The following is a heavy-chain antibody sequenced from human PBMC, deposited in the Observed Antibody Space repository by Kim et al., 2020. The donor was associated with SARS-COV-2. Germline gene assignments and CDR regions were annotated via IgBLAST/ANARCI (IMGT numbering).Heavy chain of an antibody. CDR2: IRSKAYGGTT. V-gene: IGHV3-49*03. CDR1: GFTFVDYA. D-gene: IGHD3-10*01. Sequence: GGSLRLSCTASGFTFVDYAMSWFRQAPGKGLEWVGFIRSKAYGGTTEYAASVKGRFTISRDDSKSIAYLQMNSLKTEDTAVYYCTRERGLLWFGELPDYWGQGTLVTVSS. J-gene: IGHJ4*02. CDR3: TRERGLLWFGELPDY.